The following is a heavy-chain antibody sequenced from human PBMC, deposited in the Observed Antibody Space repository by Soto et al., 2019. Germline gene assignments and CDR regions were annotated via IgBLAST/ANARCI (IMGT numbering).Heavy chain of an antibody. D-gene: IGHD3-22*01. Sequence: ASVKVSCKASGGTFGSDAITWVRQAPGQGLEWVGRIIPIFGTTNYAQNLQGRVTISADKSTLTSYMELHSLTSDDTALYYCARDRTDSGYYTNWLDPWGRGTQVTVSS. V-gene: IGHV1-69*06. J-gene: IGHJ5*02. CDR1: GGTFGSDA. CDR2: IIPIFGTT. CDR3: ARDRTDSGYYTNWLDP.